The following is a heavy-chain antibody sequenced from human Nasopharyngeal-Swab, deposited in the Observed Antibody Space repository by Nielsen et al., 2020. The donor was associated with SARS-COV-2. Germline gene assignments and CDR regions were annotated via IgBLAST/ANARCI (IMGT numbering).Heavy chain of an antibody. CDR3: ARERESSYGMDV. CDR2: ISDSGGST. Sequence: GESLKISCAASGFTFSSYAMSWVRQAPGKGLEWVSGISDSGGSTYYADSLKGRFTISRDDAKNSLSLQMNSLRAEDTAVYYCARERESSYGMDVWGQGTLVTVSS. D-gene: IGHD6-6*01. J-gene: IGHJ6*02. CDR1: GFTFSSYA. V-gene: IGHV3-23*01.